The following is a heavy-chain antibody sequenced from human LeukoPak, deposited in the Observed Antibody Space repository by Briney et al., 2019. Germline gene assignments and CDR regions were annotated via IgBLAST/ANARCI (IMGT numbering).Heavy chain of an antibody. J-gene: IGHJ4*02. CDR2: IKQDGSEM. Sequence: GGSLRLSCAASGFTFSGYWMSWVRQAPGKGLEWVANIKQDGSEMYYLDSVKGRFIISRDNAKNSLYLQMNSLRAEDTAVYYCANWGAIAAPFDYWGQGTLVTVSS. D-gene: IGHD6-13*01. V-gene: IGHV3-7*01. CDR3: ANWGAIAAPFDY. CDR1: GFTFSGYW.